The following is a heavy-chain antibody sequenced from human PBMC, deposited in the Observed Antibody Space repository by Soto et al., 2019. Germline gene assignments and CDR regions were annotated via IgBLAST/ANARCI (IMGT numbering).Heavy chain of an antibody. J-gene: IGHJ4*02. CDR1: GFNFRDFW. D-gene: IGHD1-26*01. V-gene: IGHV3-74*01. Sequence: LRLSCEASGFNFRDFWMHWVRQPPGKGPEWVSNIPSDGRDVSYADSVRGRFTISRDDARNTLYLQMSDLRVEDTAIYYCTRDDSGLGIDYWGQGTQVTVSS. CDR2: IPSDGRDV. CDR3: TRDDSGLGIDY.